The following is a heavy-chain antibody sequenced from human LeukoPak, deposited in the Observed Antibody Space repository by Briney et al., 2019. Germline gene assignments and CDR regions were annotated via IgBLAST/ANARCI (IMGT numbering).Heavy chain of an antibody. J-gene: IGHJ4*02. Sequence: GGSLRLSCAASGFTFSNYWMSWVRQAPGKGLEWVANIKQDGSEKYYVDSVEGRFTISRDNAKNSLYLQMNVPRAEDTAVYYCARSSWEPRVFDYWGQGTLVTVSS. V-gene: IGHV3-7*01. CDR1: GFTFSNYW. CDR2: IKQDGSEK. CDR3: ARSSWEPRVFDY. D-gene: IGHD1-26*01.